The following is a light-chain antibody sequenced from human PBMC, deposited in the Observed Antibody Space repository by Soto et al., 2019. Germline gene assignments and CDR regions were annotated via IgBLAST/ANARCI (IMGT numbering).Light chain of an antibody. J-gene: IGLJ1*01. V-gene: IGLV2-14*03. CDR3: SSFADSSARDYV. CDR2: DVS. CDR1: SSDIGAYDY. Sequence: QSALTQPASVSGSLGQSITISCTGTSSDIGAYDYVSWYQQHPGGVPKLLIFDVSSRPSGVSSRFSGSKSGNTASLTISGLQADDESDYYCSSFADSSARDYVFGGGTKLTVL.